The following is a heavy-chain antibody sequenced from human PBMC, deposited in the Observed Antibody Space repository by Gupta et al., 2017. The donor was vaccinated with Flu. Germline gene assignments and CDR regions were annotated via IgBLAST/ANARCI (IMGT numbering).Heavy chain of an antibody. J-gene: IGHJ6*02. CDR1: GDNFSNYW. CDR3: SRQRFYYGMDV. CDR2: IFPADSDT. V-gene: IGHV5-51*01. Sequence: CQESGDNFSNYWIGWVRQTPGKGLEWMGIIFPADSDTKYSPSFQGHVTISVDKSINTAYLQWSSLRASDTAMYFCSRQRFYYGMDVWGQGTTVIGSS.